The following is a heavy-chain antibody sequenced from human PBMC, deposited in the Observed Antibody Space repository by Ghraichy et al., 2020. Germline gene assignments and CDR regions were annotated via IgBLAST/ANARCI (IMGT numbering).Heavy chain of an antibody. CDR2: IYYSGST. CDR1: GGSISSSSYY. Sequence: SETLSLTCTVSGGSISSSSYYWGWIRQPPGKGLEWIGSIYYSGSTYYNPSLKSRVTISVDTSKNQFSLKLSSVTAADTAVYYCARGRLWELRLDWFDPWGQGTLVTVSS. V-gene: IGHV4-39*01. CDR3: ARGRLWELRLDWFDP. D-gene: IGHD1-26*01. J-gene: IGHJ5*02.